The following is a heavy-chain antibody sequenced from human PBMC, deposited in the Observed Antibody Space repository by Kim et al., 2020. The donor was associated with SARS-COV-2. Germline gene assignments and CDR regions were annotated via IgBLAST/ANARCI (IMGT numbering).Heavy chain of an antibody. CDR2: INQNGRT. J-gene: IGHJ5*02. V-gene: IGHV4-39*01. Sequence: SETLSLTCSVSGGSIRSSPYYWGWVRQTPGKGLEWIGSINQNGRTFYAASLKSRVTISVDTSKNQFSLRLTSVTAADTTVYFCVRIITGTTNNWFDPWGQGTLVIVSS. CDR3: VRIITGTTNNWFDP. D-gene: IGHD1-7*01. CDR1: GGSIRSSPYY.